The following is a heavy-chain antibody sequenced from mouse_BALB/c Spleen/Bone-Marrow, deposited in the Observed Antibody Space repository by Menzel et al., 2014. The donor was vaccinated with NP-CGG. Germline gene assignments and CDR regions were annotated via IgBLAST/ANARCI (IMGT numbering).Heavy chain of an antibody. J-gene: IGHJ2*01. D-gene: IGHD2-1*01. V-gene: IGHV7-3*02. CDR3: ARDYLYYFDY. Sequence: VQLKESGGGLVQPGGFLRLSCATSGFTFTDHYMSWVRQPPGKALEWLGFIRNKANGYTTEYSASVKGRFTISRDNSQSIVYLQMNTLRAEDSATYYCARDYLYYFDYWGQGTTLTDSS. CDR2: IRNKANGYTT. CDR1: GFTFTDHY.